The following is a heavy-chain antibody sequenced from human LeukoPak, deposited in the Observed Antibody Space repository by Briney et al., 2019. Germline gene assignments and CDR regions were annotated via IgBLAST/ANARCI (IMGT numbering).Heavy chain of an antibody. CDR1: GFTFSSYG. J-gene: IGHJ6*04. D-gene: IGHD1-7*01. Sequence: GGSLRLSCAASGFTFSSYGMHWVRQAPGKGLEWVAVIWYDGSNKYYADSVKGRFTISRDNSKNTLYLQMNSLRAEDTAVYYCARDSPKLYYYYGMDVWGKGTMVTVSS. V-gene: IGHV3-33*01. CDR2: IWYDGSNK. CDR3: ARDSPKLYYYYGMDV.